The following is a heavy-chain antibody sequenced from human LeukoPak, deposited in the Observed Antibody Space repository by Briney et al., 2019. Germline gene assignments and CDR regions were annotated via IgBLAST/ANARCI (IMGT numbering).Heavy chain of an antibody. V-gene: IGHV1-24*01. D-gene: IGHD6-25*01. CDR1: GYTLTELS. Sequence: ASVKVSCKVSGYTLTELSMHWVRQAPGKGLEWMGGFDPEDGETIYAQKFQGRVTMTTDTSTSTAYMELRSLRSDDTAVYYCARESSATAADYWGQGTLVTVSS. J-gene: IGHJ4*02. CDR3: ARESSATAADY. CDR2: FDPEDGET.